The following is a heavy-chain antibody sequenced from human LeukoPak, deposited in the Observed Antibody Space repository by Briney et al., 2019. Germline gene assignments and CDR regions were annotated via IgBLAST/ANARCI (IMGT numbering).Heavy chain of an antibody. Sequence: GGSLRLSCAASGFTFTSYWMSWVRQAPGKGLEWVSYISSSGSTIYYADSVKGRFTISRDNAKNSLYLQMNSLRAEDTAVYYCARVYSSINYWGQGTLVTVSS. J-gene: IGHJ4*02. D-gene: IGHD6-13*01. CDR3: ARVYSSINY. CDR1: GFTFTSYW. CDR2: ISSSGSTI. V-gene: IGHV3-48*04.